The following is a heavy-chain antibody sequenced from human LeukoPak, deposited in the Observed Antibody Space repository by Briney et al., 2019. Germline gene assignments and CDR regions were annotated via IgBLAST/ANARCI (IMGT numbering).Heavy chain of an antibody. CDR3: ARDRVNPMTAVTKPFDY. D-gene: IGHD4-17*01. CDR2: IIPIFGTA. J-gene: IGHJ4*02. Sequence: SVKVSCKASGGTFSSYGISWVRQAAGQGLEWMGRIIPIFGTANYAQTFQGRVTLTADKSTSTAYMELNSLRSEDTALYYCARDRVNPMTAVTKPFDYWGQGTLVTVSS. CDR1: GGTFSSYG. V-gene: IGHV1-69*06.